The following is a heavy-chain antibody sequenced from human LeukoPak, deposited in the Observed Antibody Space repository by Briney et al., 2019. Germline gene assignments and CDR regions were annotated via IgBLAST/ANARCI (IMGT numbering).Heavy chain of an antibody. J-gene: IGHJ4*02. D-gene: IGHD5-12*01. CDR2: FDPEDGET. CDR1: GYTLTELS. CDR3: ASSDIVATEMYNFGY. Sequence: GASVKVSCKVSGYTLTELSMHWVRQAPGKGLEWMGGFDPEDGETIYAQKFQGRVTMTRDTSTSTVYMELSSLRSEDTAVYYCASSDIVATEMYNFGYWGQGTLVTVSS. V-gene: IGHV1-24*01.